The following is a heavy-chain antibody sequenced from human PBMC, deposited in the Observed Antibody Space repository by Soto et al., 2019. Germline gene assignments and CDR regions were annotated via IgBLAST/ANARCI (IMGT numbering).Heavy chain of an antibody. V-gene: IGHV3-23*01. D-gene: IGHD6-6*01. CDR3: MSWDARSSAEQ. CDR1: GFTFSNYV. Sequence: PGGSLRLSCAASGFTFSNYVMSWVRQAPGKGLEWVSSISGSGDNTYYADSVKGRITVARDDSKNTVYLQMGSLKTEDTAVYYCMSWDARSSAEQWGQGALVTVSS. CDR2: ISGSGDNT. J-gene: IGHJ4*02.